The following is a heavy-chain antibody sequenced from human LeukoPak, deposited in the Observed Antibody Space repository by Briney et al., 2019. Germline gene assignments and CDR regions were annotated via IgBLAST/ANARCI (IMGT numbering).Heavy chain of an antibody. CDR3: ARGPDYGGNSHYYYYYIDV. J-gene: IGHJ6*03. CDR1: GGSISSGSYY. V-gene: IGHV4-61*02. Sequence: PSQTLSLTCTVSGGSISSGSYYWSWIRQPAGKGLEWIGRLYSSVSTNYNPSLKSRVTISLDTSKNQFSLKLSSVTAADTAVYFCARGPDYGGNSHYYYYYIDVWGKGTTVTVSS. D-gene: IGHD4-23*01. CDR2: LYSSVST.